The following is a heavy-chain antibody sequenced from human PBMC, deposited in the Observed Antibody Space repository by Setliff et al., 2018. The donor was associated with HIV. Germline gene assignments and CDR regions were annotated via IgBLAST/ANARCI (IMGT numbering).Heavy chain of an antibody. CDR1: GGSFSGYY. CDR3: AREAARVVDF. V-gene: IGHV4-34*01. Sequence: SETLSLTCAVYGGSFSGYYWSWIRQPPGKGLEWIGEINHRGSTNYNPSLKSRVTISVETSKNQFSLKLNSVTAADTAVYYCAREAARVVDFWGQGTLVTVPQ. CDR2: INHRGST. D-gene: IGHD6-25*01. J-gene: IGHJ4*02.